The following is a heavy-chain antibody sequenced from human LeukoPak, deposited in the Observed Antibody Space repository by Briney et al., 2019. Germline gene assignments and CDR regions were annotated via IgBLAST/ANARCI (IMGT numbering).Heavy chain of an antibody. Sequence: ASVKVSCKASGYTFTSYAMNWVRQAPGQGLEWMGWINTNTGNPTYAQGFTGRFVFSLDTSVSTAYLQISSLKAEDTAVYYCARVSTFGGVIVRYYFDYWGQGTLVTVSS. CDR3: ARVSTFGGVIVRYYFDY. J-gene: IGHJ4*02. CDR1: GYTFTSYA. V-gene: IGHV7-4-1*02. D-gene: IGHD3-16*02. CDR2: INTNTGNP.